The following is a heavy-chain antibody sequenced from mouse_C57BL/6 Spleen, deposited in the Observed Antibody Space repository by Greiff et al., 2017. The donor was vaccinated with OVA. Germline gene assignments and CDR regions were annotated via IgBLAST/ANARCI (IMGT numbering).Heavy chain of an antibody. Sequence: VQLQESGAELVKPGASVKISCKASGYAFSSYWMNWVKQRPGKGLVWIGQIYPGDGDTNYNGKFKGKATLTADKSSSTAYMQLSSLTSEDSAVYFCARFPYDSPFAYWGQGTLVTVSA. V-gene: IGHV1-80*01. CDR3: ARFPYDSPFAY. CDR1: GYAFSSYW. J-gene: IGHJ3*01. CDR2: IYPGDGDT. D-gene: IGHD2-4*01.